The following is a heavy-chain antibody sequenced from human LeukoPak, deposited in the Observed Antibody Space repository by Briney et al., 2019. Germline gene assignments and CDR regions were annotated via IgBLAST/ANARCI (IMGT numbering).Heavy chain of an antibody. J-gene: IGHJ4*02. CDR3: ARCPSGVVVPAAVDY. Sequence: ASVKVSCKASGYTCTSHGLSWVRQAPGQGLEWTVRLSAYNGNTNYAQKLQGRVTMTTDTSTSTAYPELRTLRSDDTALHYWARCPSGVVVPAAVDYWGQGTLVTVSS. D-gene: IGHD2-2*01. CDR2: LSAYNGNT. V-gene: IGHV1-18*01. CDR1: GYTCTSHG.